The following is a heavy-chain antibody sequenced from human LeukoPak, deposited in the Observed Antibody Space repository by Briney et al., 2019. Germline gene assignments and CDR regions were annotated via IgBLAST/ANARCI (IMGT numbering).Heavy chain of an antibody. Sequence: PSETLSLTCAVYGGSFSGYYWSWIRQPPGKGLEWIGEINHSGSTNYNPSLKSRVTISVDTSKNQFSLKLSSVTAADTAVYYCARAMAYYDITNWFDPWGQGTLVTVSS. V-gene: IGHV4-34*01. D-gene: IGHD3-9*01. CDR1: GGSFSGYY. CDR2: INHSGST. J-gene: IGHJ5*02. CDR3: ARAMAYYDITNWFDP.